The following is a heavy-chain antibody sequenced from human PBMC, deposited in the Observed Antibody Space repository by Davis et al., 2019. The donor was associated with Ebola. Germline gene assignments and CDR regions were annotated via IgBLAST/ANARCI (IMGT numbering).Heavy chain of an antibody. CDR1: RESFSDYH. CDR3: AIQVVGQTRIFDF. V-gene: IGHV4-59*08. D-gene: IGHD2-15*01. J-gene: IGHJ4*02. Sequence: SQTLSLTCAVYRESFSDYHWSWIRQPPGKGLEWIGYIYYSGSTNYNPSLKSRVTISVDTSKNHFSLKLSSVTATDTAMYYCAIQVVGQTRIFDFWGQGTLVTVSS. CDR2: IYYSGST.